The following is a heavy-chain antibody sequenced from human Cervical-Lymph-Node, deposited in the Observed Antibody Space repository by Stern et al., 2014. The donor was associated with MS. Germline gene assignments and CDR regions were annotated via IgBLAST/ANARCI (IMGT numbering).Heavy chain of an antibody. CDR3: ARDTSSPERSDW. J-gene: IGHJ4*02. CDR1: GFTVSRDY. Sequence: QLVESGGGVIQPGGSLRLSCTASGFTVSRDYMTWVRPAPGKGLEWVSLITNVGSTFYTDSVKGRFTISRDDSKNTVYLHMTSLRAEDTAMYYCARDTSSPERSDWWGQGTLATVSS. CDR2: ITNVGST. D-gene: IGHD1-1*01. V-gene: IGHV3-53*01.